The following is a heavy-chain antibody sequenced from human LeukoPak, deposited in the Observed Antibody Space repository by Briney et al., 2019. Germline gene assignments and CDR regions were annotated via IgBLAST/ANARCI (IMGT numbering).Heavy chain of an antibody. CDR1: GGSISSHY. CDR2: IYYSGTT. Sequence: SETLSLTCTVSGGSISSHYWSWFRQTPGERPEWVSFIYYSGTTNYNPSLKGRVTISIDSSKNQFSLKLSSVTAADTAIYYCARGTGFYDSSGHYYWGYFDSWGQGTLVPVSS. D-gene: IGHD3-22*01. V-gene: IGHV4-59*11. J-gene: IGHJ4*02. CDR3: ARGTGFYDSSGHYYWGYFDS.